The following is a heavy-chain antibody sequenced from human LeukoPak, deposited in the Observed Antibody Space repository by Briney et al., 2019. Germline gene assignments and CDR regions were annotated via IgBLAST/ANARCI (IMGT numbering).Heavy chain of an antibody. CDR2: IDSDGSST. V-gene: IGHV3-74*01. Sequence: PGGSLRLSCAASGFTFSSYWMHWVRQAPGKGLVWVSRIDSDGSSTSYADPVKGRFTISRDNAKNTLYLQMNSLRAEDTAVYYCARDKSGGSVTSSFDYWGQGTLVTVSS. J-gene: IGHJ4*02. D-gene: IGHD4-17*01. CDR3: ARDKSGGSVTSSFDY. CDR1: GFTFSSYW.